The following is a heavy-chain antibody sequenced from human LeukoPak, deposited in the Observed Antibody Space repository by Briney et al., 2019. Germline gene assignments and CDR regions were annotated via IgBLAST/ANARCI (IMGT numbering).Heavy chain of an antibody. CDR2: ISGSGGST. D-gene: IGHD3/OR15-3a*01. J-gene: IGHJ4*02. CDR1: GFTFSISG. CDR3: ANGLNVPDY. Sequence: GGSLRLSCAASGFTFSISGMGWVRQAPGKGLECVSPISGSGGSTSYADSVQGRFTISRDNSKNTVFLQMNRLRAEDTAIYYCANGLNVPDYWGQGTLVTVSS. V-gene: IGHV3-23*01.